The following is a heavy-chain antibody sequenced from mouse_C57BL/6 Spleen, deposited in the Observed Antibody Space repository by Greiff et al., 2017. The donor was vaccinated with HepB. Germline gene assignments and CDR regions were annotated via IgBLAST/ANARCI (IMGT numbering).Heavy chain of an antibody. Sequence: VQLQQSGPELVKPGASVKISCKASGYTFTDYYMNWVKQSHGKSLEWIGDINPNNGGTSYNQKFKGKATLTVDKSSSTAYMELRSLTSEDSAVYYCARSIPYYYGSSRGYFDVWGTGTTVTVSS. CDR3: ARSIPYYYGSSRGYFDV. CDR2: INPNNGGT. CDR1: GYTFTDYY. V-gene: IGHV1-26*01. D-gene: IGHD1-1*01. J-gene: IGHJ1*03.